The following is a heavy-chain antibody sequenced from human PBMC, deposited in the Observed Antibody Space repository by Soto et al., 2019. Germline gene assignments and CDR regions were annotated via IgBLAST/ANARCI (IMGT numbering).Heavy chain of an antibody. V-gene: IGHV4-59*01. CDR3: ARGPYYDFWSGYYRYYYMDV. J-gene: IGHJ6*03. CDR1: GGSISSYY. Sequence: SETLSLTCTVSGGSISSYYWSWIRQPPGKGLEWIGYIYYSGSTNYNPSLKSRVTISVDTSKNQFSLKLGSVTAADTAVYYCARGPYYDFWSGYYRYYYMDVWGKGTTVTVSS. D-gene: IGHD3-3*01. CDR2: IYYSGST.